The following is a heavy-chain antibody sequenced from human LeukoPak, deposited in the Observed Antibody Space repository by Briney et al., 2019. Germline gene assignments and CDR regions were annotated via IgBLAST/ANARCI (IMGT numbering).Heavy chain of an antibody. CDR1: GGSFNGYY. CDR2: IYHSGST. Sequence: SETLSLTCAVYGGSFNGYYWVWIPHPPGRGGVGIGSIYHSGSTYYNPSLKSRVTISVDTSKNQFSLKLSSVTAADTAVYYCARELGATPRGWFDPWGQGTLVTVSS. V-gene: IGHV4-38-2*02. D-gene: IGHD1-26*01. CDR3: ARELGATPRGWFDP. J-gene: IGHJ5*02.